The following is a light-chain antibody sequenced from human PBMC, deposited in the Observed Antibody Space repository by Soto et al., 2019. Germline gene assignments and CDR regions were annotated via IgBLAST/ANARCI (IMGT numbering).Light chain of an antibody. CDR1: QNIGGW. V-gene: IGKV1-5*03. Sequence: DIQMTQSPSTLSASVGDRVTITCRASQNIGGWLAWYQQRPGNAPTLLIHKTPTLQRGVPSRFSGSGSGPDFTLTTSSLRPNDSPTISVQQNVGYPLPFGGGPKVEIK. J-gene: IGKJ4*01. CDR2: KTP. CDR3: QQNVGYPLP.